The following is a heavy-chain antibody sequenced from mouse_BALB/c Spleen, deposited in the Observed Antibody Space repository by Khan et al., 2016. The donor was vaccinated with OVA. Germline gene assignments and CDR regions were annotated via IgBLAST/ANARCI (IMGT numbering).Heavy chain of an antibody. CDR2: IYPGTDNT. CDR1: GYIFTSYW. V-gene: IGHV1S132*01. D-gene: IGHD3-2*02. CDR3: AREEALDYFAY. Sequence: VQLQQSGAELVRPGASVKLSCKTSGYIFTSYWIHWVKQRSGQGLEWIARIYPGTDNTYYNEKLRDKATLTADKSSSTAYIQLSSLKSEDAAVYFCAREEALDYFAYWGQGTTLTVSS. J-gene: IGHJ2*01.